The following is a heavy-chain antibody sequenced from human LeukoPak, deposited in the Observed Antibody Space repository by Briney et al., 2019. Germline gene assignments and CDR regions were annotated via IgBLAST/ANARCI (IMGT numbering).Heavy chain of an antibody. V-gene: IGHV4-39*07. J-gene: IGHJ1*01. Sequence: PSETLSLTCTVSGGSISSSSYYWGWIRQPPGKGLEWIGSIYYSGSTYYNPSLKSRVTISVDTSKNQFSLKLSSVTAADTAVYYCARTIDYYDSSGYYYKYFQHWARAPWSPSPQ. CDR2: IYYSGST. CDR3: ARTIDYYDSSGYYYKYFQH. CDR1: GGSISSSSYY. D-gene: IGHD3-22*01.